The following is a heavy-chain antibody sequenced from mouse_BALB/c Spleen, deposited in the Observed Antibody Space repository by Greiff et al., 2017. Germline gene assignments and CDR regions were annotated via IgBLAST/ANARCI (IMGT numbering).Heavy chain of an antibody. CDR3: ARVYGNYVDAMDY. V-gene: IGHV5-6-5*01. CDR1: GFTFSSYA. D-gene: IGHD2-1*01. Sequence: EVHLVESGGGLVKPGGSLKLSCAASGFTFSSYAMSWVRQTPEKRLEWVASISSGGSTYYPDSVKGRFTISRDNARNILYLQMSSLRSEDTAMYYCARVYGNYVDAMDYWGQGTSVTVSS. CDR2: ISSGGST. J-gene: IGHJ4*01.